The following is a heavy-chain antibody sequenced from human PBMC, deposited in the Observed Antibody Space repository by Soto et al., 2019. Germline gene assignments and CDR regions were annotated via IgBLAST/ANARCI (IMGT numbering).Heavy chain of an antibody. V-gene: IGHV1-18*01. CDR1: GYTFTSYG. Sequence: QVHLVQSGAEVKKPGASVKVSCKASGYTFTSYGITWVRQAPGQGLVWMGWIGAHNGKTDYSQQLQGRVIVTRDTPTSTAYMELRSLRSDDTAVYYCARGRYGDYWGQGALVTVSS. J-gene: IGHJ4*02. D-gene: IGHD1-1*01. CDR3: ARGRYGDY. CDR2: IGAHNGKT.